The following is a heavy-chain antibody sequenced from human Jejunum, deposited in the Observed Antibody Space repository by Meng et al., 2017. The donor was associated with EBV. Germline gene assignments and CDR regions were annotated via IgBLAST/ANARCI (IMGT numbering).Heavy chain of an antibody. CDR1: GGSVNSGNVY. V-gene: IGHV4-61*01. CDR2: IYYSGST. Sequence: QPQLPESGPGLVGPSETLPLACPVSGGSVNSGNVYWSWIRQPPGKGLEWIGYIYYSGSTNYIPSLKSRVTISLDTSKNQFSLKLSSVTAADTAVYYCAGLRYSGYDRAFDYWGQGALVTVSS. D-gene: IGHD5-12*01. CDR3: AGLRYSGYDRAFDY. J-gene: IGHJ4*02.